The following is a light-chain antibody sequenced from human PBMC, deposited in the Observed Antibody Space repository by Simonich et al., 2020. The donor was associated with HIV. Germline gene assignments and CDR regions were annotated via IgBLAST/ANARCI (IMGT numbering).Light chain of an antibody. V-gene: IGKV3-15*01. CDR3: QQHNNWPLT. CDR2: AAS. Sequence: EIVMTQSPATLSVSPGERATLSCRASQSVSSNFAWYQLRPGQAPSLLIYAASTRAPGIPARFSSSGSGTEFTLTISSMQSEDFAVYYCQQHNNWPLTFGGGTKVEIK. CDR1: QSVSSN. J-gene: IGKJ4*01.